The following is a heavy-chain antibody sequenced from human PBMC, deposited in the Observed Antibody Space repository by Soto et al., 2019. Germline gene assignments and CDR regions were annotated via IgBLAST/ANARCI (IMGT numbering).Heavy chain of an antibody. Sequence: QVQLQESGPGLVKPSETLSLTCSVSGVSLTNYYWSWVWQPPGKGLEWIGYIYYTGTPRFYNPSLGSRVTMSVDTSKNQFSLNLGPVVSADTAVYYCARILIVPAASKKWFDPWGPGILVTVSS. V-gene: IGHV4-59*12. CDR2: IYYTGTP. CDR1: GVSLTNYY. D-gene: IGHD2-15*01. J-gene: IGHJ5*02. CDR3: ARILIVPAASKKWFDP.